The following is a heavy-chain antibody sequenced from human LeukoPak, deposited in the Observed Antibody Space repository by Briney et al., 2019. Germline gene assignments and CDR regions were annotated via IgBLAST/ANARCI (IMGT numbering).Heavy chain of an antibody. V-gene: IGHV1-18*04. D-gene: IGHD3-10*01. CDR1: GYTFTSYG. CDR2: ISAYNGNT. J-gene: IGHJ4*02. CDR3: ARDFALLWFGDFFDY. Sequence: GASVKVSRKASGYTFTSYGISWVRQAPGQGLEWMGWISAYNGNTNYAQKLQGRVTMTTDTSTSTAYMELRSLRSDDTAVYYCARDFALLWFGDFFDYWGQGTLVTISS.